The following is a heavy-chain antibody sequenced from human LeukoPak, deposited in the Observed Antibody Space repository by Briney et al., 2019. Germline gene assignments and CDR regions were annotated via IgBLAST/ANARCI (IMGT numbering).Heavy chain of an antibody. CDR1: GFTFSSYS. V-gene: IGHV3-21*01. CDR3: ARVAVAVAEDY. CDR2: ISSSSSYI. Sequence: GGSLRLYXAASGFTFSSYSMNWVRQAPGKGLEWVSSISSSSSYIYYADSVKGRFTISRDNAKNSLYLQMNSLRAEDTAVYYCARVAVAVAEDYWGQGTLVTVSS. D-gene: IGHD6-19*01. J-gene: IGHJ4*02.